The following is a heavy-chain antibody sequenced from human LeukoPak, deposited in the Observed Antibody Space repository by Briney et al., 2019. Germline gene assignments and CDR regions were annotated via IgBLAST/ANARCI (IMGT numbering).Heavy chain of an antibody. CDR3: ASNTIGYFDY. J-gene: IGHJ4*02. Sequence: SQTLSLTCTVSGGSMISADTYWTWIRQSPGKGLEWIGYFYYNGRTYYNPSLKSRVTISGDTSKNQFSLKLSSVTAADTAVYYCASNTIGYFDYWGQGTLVTVSS. CDR2: FYYNGRT. CDR1: GGSMISADTY. V-gene: IGHV4-30-4*01. D-gene: IGHD2-2*01.